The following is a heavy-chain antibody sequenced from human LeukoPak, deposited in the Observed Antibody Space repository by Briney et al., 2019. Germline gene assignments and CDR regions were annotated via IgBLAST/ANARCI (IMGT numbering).Heavy chain of an antibody. CDR3: ASGIAQWLDYYFDY. CDR1: VGSFSSGSYY. Sequence: SETLSLTCTVSVGSFSSGSYYWSWIRQPPGKGLEWIGYIYYSGSTDYNPSLKSRVTISVDTSKNQFSLKLTSVTAADTAVYYCASGIAQWLDYYFDYWGQGTLVTVSS. V-gene: IGHV4-61*01. J-gene: IGHJ4*02. D-gene: IGHD6-19*01. CDR2: IYYSGST.